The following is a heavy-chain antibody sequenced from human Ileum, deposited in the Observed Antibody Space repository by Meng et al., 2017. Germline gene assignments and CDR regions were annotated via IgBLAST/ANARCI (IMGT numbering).Heavy chain of an antibody. CDR2: AST. Sequence: VELVESGGGLVQPGGSMRLSCSVPGFTFGTYWMHWVRQAPGKGLEWIGYASTNYNPSLKSRVTISLDTSRNQFSLSLSSVTAADTAVYYCARDHMGSLDYWGQGILVTVSS. D-gene: IGHD1-26*01. J-gene: IGHJ4*02. CDR1: GFTFGTYW. V-gene: IGHV4-59*01. CDR3: ARDHMGSLDY.